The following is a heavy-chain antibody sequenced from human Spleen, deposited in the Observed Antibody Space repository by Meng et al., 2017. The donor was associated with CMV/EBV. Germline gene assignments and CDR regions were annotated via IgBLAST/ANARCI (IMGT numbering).Heavy chain of an antibody. J-gene: IGHJ4*02. CDR1: GYIFTGQY. CDR2: INPSDAST. Sequence: ASVKVSCNASGYIFTGQYIHWVRQAPGQGLEWMGIINPSDASTTYAQNFQGRVTMTSDTSTSTVYMELNSLRFEDTALYYCARLFGLVPPVATVAFWSGNFDYWGQGTLVTVSS. CDR3: ARLFGLVPPVATVAFWSGNFDY. V-gene: IGHV1-46*01. D-gene: IGHD3-3*01.